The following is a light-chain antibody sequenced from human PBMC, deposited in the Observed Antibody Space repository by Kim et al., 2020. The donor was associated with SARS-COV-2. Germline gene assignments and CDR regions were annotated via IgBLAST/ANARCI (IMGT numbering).Light chain of an antibody. J-gene: IGKJ2*01. Sequence: SLSARERATLACKASQSVGNYLAWYQQKPGQAPRLLIYAASNRATDIPARFSGSGSGTDFTLTISSLEPEDFALYFCQQRRDWPNTFGQGTKLEIK. CDR2: AAS. CDR1: QSVGNY. V-gene: IGKV3-11*01. CDR3: QQRRDWPNT.